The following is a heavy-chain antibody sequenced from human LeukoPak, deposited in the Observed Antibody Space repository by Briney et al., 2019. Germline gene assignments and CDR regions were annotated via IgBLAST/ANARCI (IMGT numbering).Heavy chain of an antibody. D-gene: IGHD6-13*01. Sequence: PSETLSLTCTVSGGSIINRDYYWGWIRQPPGKGLEWIGYIYHSGSTYYNPSLKSRVTISVDRSKNQFSLKLSSVTAADTAVYYCARTHGIAAAGFFDYWGQGTLVTVSS. V-gene: IGHV4-39*07. CDR1: GGSIINRDYY. J-gene: IGHJ4*02. CDR3: ARTHGIAAAGFFDY. CDR2: IYHSGST.